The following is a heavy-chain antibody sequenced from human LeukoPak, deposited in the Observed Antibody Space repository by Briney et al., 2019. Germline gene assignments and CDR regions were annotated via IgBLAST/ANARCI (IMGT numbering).Heavy chain of an antibody. J-gene: IGHJ3*02. D-gene: IGHD3-16*02. CDR3: VCDSPQALYIVHDFDI. CDR1: VFTFSSHT. Sequence: PGRTLRLSCAVSVFTFSSHTTNWVRRAPGKGLECVSKNTSSSSTIYYADSVKGRFTISRTNAKNSLHLQMNSLIAEDTAVYYCVCDSPQALYIVHDFDIWGHGKMVTVS. CDR2: NTSSSSTI. V-gene: IGHV3-48*01.